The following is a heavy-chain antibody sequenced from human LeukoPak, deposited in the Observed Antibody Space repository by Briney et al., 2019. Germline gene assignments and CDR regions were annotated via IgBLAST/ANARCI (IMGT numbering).Heavy chain of an antibody. CDR1: GFTFSHYA. D-gene: IGHD2-2*01. Sequence: GGSLRLSCAASGFTFSHYAMHWVRQAPGKGLEWVAVISYHGIDKYYAGSVKGRFTISRDNSKNALYLQMNSLRPEDTAVYYCARAGEDVVLGPAPVGGSPYNWFDPWGQGTLVTVSS. CDR3: ARAGEDVVLGPAPVGGSPYNWFDP. J-gene: IGHJ5*02. CDR2: ISYHGIDK. V-gene: IGHV3-30-3*01.